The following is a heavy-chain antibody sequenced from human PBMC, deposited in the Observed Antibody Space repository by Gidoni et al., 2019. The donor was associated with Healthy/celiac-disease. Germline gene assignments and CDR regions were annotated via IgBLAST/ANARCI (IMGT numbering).Heavy chain of an antibody. V-gene: IGHV1-18*01. Sequence: QVQLVQSGAEGKKPGASVKVSCKDSGYTFTSDGISWVRQAPGQGLEWMGWISAYNGNTNYAQKLQGRVTMTTDTSTSTAYMELRSLRSDDTAVYYCARSCSSTSCYIRIFDSWGQGTLVTVSS. J-gene: IGHJ4*02. CDR1: GYTFTSDG. D-gene: IGHD2-2*02. CDR2: ISAYNGNT. CDR3: ARSCSSTSCYIRIFDS.